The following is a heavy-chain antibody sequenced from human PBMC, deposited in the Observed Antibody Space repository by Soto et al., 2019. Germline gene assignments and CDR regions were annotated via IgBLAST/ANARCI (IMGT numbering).Heavy chain of an antibody. D-gene: IGHD2-15*01. J-gene: IGHJ4*02. CDR3: ARGAVVVAATHFDY. CDR2: IIPILGIA. CDR1: GGTFSSYT. Sequence: SVKVSCKASGGTFSSYTISWVRQAPGQGPEWMGRIIPILGIANYAQKFQGRVTITADKSTSTAYMELSSLRSEDTAVYYCARGAVVVAATHFDYWGQGTLVTVSS. V-gene: IGHV1-69*02.